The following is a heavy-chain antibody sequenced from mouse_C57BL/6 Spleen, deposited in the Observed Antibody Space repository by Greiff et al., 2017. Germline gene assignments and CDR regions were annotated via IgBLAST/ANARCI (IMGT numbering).Heavy chain of an antibody. Sequence: QVQLQQPGAELVKPGASVKLSCKASGYTFTSYWMHWVKQRPGQGLEWIGMIHPNSGSTNYNEKFKSKATLTVDKSSSTAYMQLSSLTSEDSAVYYCARGGYDYDVGYFDVWGTGTTVTVSS. CDR2: IHPNSGST. V-gene: IGHV1-64*01. D-gene: IGHD2-4*01. J-gene: IGHJ1*03. CDR1: GYTFTSYW. CDR3: ARGGYDYDVGYFDV.